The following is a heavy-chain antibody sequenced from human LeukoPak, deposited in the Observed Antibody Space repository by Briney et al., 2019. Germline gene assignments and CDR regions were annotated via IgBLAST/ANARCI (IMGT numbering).Heavy chain of an antibody. Sequence: SETLSLTCTVSGGSISSYYWSWIRQPPGKGLEWIGYIYYSGSTNYNPSLKSRVTISVDTSKNQFSLKLSSVTAADTAVYYCARMGYGDYVLDAFDIWGQGTMVTVSS. CDR3: ARMGYGDYVLDAFDI. CDR1: GGSISSYY. CDR2: IYYSGST. V-gene: IGHV4-59*01. D-gene: IGHD4-17*01. J-gene: IGHJ3*02.